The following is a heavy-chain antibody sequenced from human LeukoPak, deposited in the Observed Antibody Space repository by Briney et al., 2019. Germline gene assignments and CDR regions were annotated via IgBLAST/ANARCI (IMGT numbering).Heavy chain of an antibody. CDR3: ARGNIASTGLSWFDP. CDR1: GYTFTNYD. V-gene: IGHV1-8*02. J-gene: IGHJ5*02. Sequence: ASVKLSCKASGYTFTNYDINWVRQTSGQGLEWMGWLNPNNGKRGYAQKFQGRVTITRDTSTSTAYIELSSLRSEDTAVYYCARGNIASTGLSWFDPWGQGTLGTVSS. CDR2: LNPNNGKR. D-gene: IGHD6-13*01.